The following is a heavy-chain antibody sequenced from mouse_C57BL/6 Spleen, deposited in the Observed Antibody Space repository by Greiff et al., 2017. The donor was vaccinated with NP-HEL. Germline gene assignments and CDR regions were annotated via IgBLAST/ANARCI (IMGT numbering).Heavy chain of an antibody. CDR1: GYTFTDYY. CDR2: IYPGSGNT. J-gene: IGHJ2*01. V-gene: IGHV1-76*01. Sequence: QVQLKESGAELVRPGASVKLSCKASGYTFTDYYINWVKQRPGQGLEWIARIYPGSGNTYYNEKFKGKATLTAEKSSSTAYMQLSSLTSEDSAVYFCARDNSNYLDYWGQGTTLTVSS. D-gene: IGHD2-5*01. CDR3: ARDNSNYLDY.